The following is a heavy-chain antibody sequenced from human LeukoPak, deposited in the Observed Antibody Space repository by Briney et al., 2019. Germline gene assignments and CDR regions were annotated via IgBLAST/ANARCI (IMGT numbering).Heavy chain of an antibody. V-gene: IGHV4-59*01. Sequence: SETLSLTCTVSGGSISGFYWSWMRQPPGKGLEWIGYIYYTGSTNYNPSLKSRVTISVDTSKNQFSLKLSSVTAADAAVYYCARGVVAAPQTFDYWGQGTLVAVSS. CDR2: IYYTGST. D-gene: IGHD2-15*01. J-gene: IGHJ4*02. CDR1: GGSISGFY. CDR3: ARGVVAAPQTFDY.